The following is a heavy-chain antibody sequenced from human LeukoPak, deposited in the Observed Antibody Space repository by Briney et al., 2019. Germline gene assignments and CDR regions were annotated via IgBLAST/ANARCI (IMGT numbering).Heavy chain of an antibody. CDR2: INPSSGST. J-gene: IGHJ4*02. Sequence: ASVKVSCKASGYTFTSYYMHWVRQAPGQGLEWMGTINPSSGSTTYAQKFQGRVTMTRDTSTSTVYMELSSLRSEDTAVYYCAMWEIDYWGQGTLVTVSS. CDR1: GYTFTSYY. CDR3: AMWEIDY. V-gene: IGHV1-46*01. D-gene: IGHD1-26*01.